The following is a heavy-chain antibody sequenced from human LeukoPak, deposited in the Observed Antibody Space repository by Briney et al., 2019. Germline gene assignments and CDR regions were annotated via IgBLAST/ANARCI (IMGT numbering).Heavy chain of an antibody. CDR1: GYTFTSYA. V-gene: IGHV1-2*02. D-gene: IGHD5-24*01. CDR2: ITPSGGT. J-gene: IGHJ4*02. CDR3: ARDRYGDGFAQFDY. Sequence: GASVKVSCKASGYTFTSYAMHWVRQAPGQGLEWMGWITPSGGTNYPQKFQGRVAITRDTSITTAYMDLSRLTSDDTAVYYCARDRYGDGFAQFDYWGQGALVTVSS.